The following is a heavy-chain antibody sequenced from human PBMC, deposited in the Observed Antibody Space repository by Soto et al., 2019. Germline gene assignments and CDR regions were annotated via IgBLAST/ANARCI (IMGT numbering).Heavy chain of an antibody. CDR3: ARDGHYDFWSCPTLTYYYYGMDV. CDR2: INPNSGGT. D-gene: IGHD3-3*01. V-gene: IGHV1-2*02. Sequence: GASVTVSCTASRDTFTCYYMHWVRHAPGQGLEWMGWINPNSGGTNYAQKFQGRVTMTRDTSISTAYMELSRLRSEDTAVYYCARDGHYDFWSCPTLTYYYYGMDVWGQGTTVTVSS. CDR1: RDTFTCYY. J-gene: IGHJ6*02.